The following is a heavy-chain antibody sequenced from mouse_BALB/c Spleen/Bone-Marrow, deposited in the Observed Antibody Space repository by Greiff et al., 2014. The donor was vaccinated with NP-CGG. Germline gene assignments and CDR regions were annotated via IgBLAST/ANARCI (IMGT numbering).Heavy chain of an antibody. CDR1: GYKFTDYE. CDR2: IDPETGGT. V-gene: IGHV1-15*01. CDR3: TREGIYFGYDVPMDY. Sequence: QGQLPQSGAEMVRPGALVTLSFQTSGYKFTDYEMHWGKKTPVHGLGWIGSIDPETGGTAHNQNFKGKATLTADRSSTTAYMELRSLTSEDSAVYYCTREGIYFGYDVPMDYWGQGTSVTVSS. D-gene: IGHD2-2*01. J-gene: IGHJ4*01.